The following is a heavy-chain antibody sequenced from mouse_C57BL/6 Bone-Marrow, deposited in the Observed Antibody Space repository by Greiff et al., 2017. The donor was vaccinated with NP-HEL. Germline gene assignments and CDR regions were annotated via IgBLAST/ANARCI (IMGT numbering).Heavy chain of an antibody. CDR2: FYPGSGSI. J-gene: IGHJ1*03. CDR1: GYTFTEYT. D-gene: IGHD1-1*02. V-gene: IGHV1-62-2*01. Sequence: QVQLQQSGAELVKPGASVKLSCKASGYTFTEYTIHWVKQRSGQGLEWIGWFYPGSGSIKYNEKFKDKATLTADKSSSTVYMELSSLTSEDSAVYFCARHEPPYGGNYKGWYFDVWGTGTTVTVSS. CDR3: ARHEPPYGGNYKGWYFDV.